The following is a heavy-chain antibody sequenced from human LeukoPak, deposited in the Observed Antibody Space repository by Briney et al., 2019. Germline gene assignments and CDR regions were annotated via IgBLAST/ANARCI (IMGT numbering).Heavy chain of an antibody. V-gene: IGHV4-34*01. J-gene: IGHJ6*03. CDR2: INHSGST. CDR1: GGSFSGYY. Sequence: SETLSLTCAVYGGSFSGYYWSWIRQPPGKGLEWIGEINHSGSTNYNPSLKSRVTISVDTSKNQFSLKLSSVTAADTAVYYCARRAGDYNNLYYYYMDVWGKGTTVTVSS. D-gene: IGHD4-17*01. CDR3: ARRAGDYNNLYYYYMDV.